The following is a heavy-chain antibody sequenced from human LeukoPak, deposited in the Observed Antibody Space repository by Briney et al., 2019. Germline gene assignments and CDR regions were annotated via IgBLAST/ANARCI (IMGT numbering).Heavy chain of an antibody. Sequence: SETLSLTCAVYGGSFSGYYWSWIRQPPGKGQEWIGEINHSGSTNYNPSLKSRVTISVDTSKNQLSLKLSSVTAADTAVYYCARGSARFDYWGQGTLVTVSS. CDR3: ARGSARFDY. V-gene: IGHV4-34*01. CDR1: GGSFSGYY. D-gene: IGHD3-3*01. J-gene: IGHJ4*02. CDR2: INHSGST.